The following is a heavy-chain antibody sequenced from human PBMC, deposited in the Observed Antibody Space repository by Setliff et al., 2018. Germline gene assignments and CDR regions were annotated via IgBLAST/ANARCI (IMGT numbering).Heavy chain of an antibody. Sequence: PSETLSLTCSVSGGSISGYYWTWFRQAPGKGLEWIGYSSYTWSTTYNPSLKSRVTISLDTSKNQFSLSLTSVTAEDTAVYYCARMSGFQYIDVWDKGTTVTVSS. D-gene: IGHD3-3*01. CDR1: GGSISGYY. V-gene: IGHV4-59*08. CDR3: ARMSGFQYIDV. CDR2: SSYTWST. J-gene: IGHJ6*03.